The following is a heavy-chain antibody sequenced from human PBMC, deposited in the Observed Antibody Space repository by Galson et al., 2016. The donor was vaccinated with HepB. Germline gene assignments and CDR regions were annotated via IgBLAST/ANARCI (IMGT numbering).Heavy chain of an antibody. D-gene: IGHD3-9*01. CDR3: ARDYDILTGFLDS. J-gene: IGHJ4*02. Sequence: SLRLSCAASGFTFSSYSMNWVRQAPGKGLEWVSFISSGGSRIYYAESVKGRFTVSRDNAKNSLYLQMSSLRPEDTAVYYCARDYDILTGFLDSWGQGTPVTVSS. V-gene: IGHV3-21*01. CDR2: ISSGGSRI. CDR1: GFTFSSYS.